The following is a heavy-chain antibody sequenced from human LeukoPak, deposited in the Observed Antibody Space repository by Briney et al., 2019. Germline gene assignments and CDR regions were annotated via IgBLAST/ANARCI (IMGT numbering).Heavy chain of an antibody. V-gene: IGHV4-34*01. CDR2: INHRGST. J-gene: IGHJ6*03. CDR1: GGSFSAYY. CDR3: ARGRFDYYDSSGYYRPREYYSYYYYMDV. Sequence: SETLSLTCAVYGGSFSAYYWNWIRQPPGKGLEWIGEINHRGSTNYNPSLKSRVTISLDTSKNQSSLKLSSVTAADTAAYYCARGRFDYYDSSGYYRPREYYSYYYYMDVWGKGTTVTISS. D-gene: IGHD3-22*01.